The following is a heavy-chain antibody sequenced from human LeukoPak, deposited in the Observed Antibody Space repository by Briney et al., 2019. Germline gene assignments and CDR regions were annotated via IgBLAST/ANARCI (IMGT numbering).Heavy chain of an antibody. CDR3: MRPLDY. Sequence: PGGSLRLSCAASGFTFNNVWMNWVRQAPGKGLEWVGRIKRKTDGGTTDYAAPVKGRFTISRDDSKNTLYLQMNSLKTEDTAVYYCMRPLDYWGQGTLVTVSS. J-gene: IGHJ4*02. V-gene: IGHV3-15*07. CDR2: IKRKTDGGTT. CDR1: GFTFNNVW.